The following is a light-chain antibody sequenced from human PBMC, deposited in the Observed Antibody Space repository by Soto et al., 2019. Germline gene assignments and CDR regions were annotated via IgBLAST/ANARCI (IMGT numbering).Light chain of an antibody. V-gene: IGLV3-21*02. Sequence: SYELTQPPSVSVAPGQTARIACGGDNIETKSVHWSQQKPGQAPVLVVYDDRDRPSGIPERFSGSNSGNAATLTIRRVEAGDEADYYCQVWDSTSEHVVFGGGTTLTVL. CDR1: NIETKS. CDR3: QVWDSTSEHVV. J-gene: IGLJ2*01. CDR2: DDR.